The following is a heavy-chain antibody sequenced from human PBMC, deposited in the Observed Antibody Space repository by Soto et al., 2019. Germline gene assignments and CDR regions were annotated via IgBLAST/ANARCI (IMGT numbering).Heavy chain of an antibody. J-gene: IGHJ4*02. V-gene: IGHV3-23*01. CDR2: ISSSGGST. CDR1: GFTFSSYA. D-gene: IGHD3-22*01. CDR3: AKYQPMTQPRPYFDY. Sequence: EVQLLESGGDLIQPGGSLRLSCAASGFTFSSYAMSWVRQAPGKGLGWVSAISSSGGSTFYADSVKGRFTISRDNSRNTLYLQMTSLRAEDTALYYCAKYQPMTQPRPYFDYWGQGTLVTVSS.